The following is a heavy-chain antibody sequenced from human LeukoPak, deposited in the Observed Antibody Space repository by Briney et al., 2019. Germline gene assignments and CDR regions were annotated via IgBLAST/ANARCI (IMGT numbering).Heavy chain of an antibody. Sequence: ASVKVSCKASGYTFTGYYMHWVRQAPGQGLEWMGWINPNSGGTNYAQKFQGRVTMTRDTSISTAYMELSRLRSDDTAVYYCARGSLYCSSTSCYPHYYFDYWGQGTLVTVSS. D-gene: IGHD2-2*01. CDR1: GYTFTGYY. CDR3: ARGSLYCSSTSCYPHYYFDY. CDR2: INPNSGGT. J-gene: IGHJ4*02. V-gene: IGHV1-2*02.